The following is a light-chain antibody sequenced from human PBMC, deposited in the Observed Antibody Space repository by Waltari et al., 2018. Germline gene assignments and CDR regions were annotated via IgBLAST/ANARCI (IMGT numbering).Light chain of an antibody. CDR1: SSDVGANNF. J-gene: IGLJ3*02. CDR3: CSCVGRNIYWV. Sequence: QSALTQPRSVSGSPGQSVTIPCTGTSSDVGANNFVSCYQHPPAKAPKPIIYDINKRPSGVPDRFSGSKSGNTASLTISGLQAEDEADYYCCSCVGRNIYWVFGGGTKLTVL. CDR2: DIN. V-gene: IGLV2-11*01.